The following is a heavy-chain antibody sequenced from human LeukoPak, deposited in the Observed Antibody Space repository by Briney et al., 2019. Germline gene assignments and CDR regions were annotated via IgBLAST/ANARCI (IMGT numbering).Heavy chain of an antibody. CDR1: NGSFSTYY. J-gene: IGHJ6*03. D-gene: IGHD5-24*01. V-gene: IGHV4-59*08. CDR3: ARAGDGYYYYSYIDV. CDR2: ILSSESSNT. Sequence: PSETLSLTCSVSNGSFSTYYWGWIRQPPGKRLEWIGYILSSESSNTNYNPSLNGRVTISVYTSKNEFSLTLNSVTAADTAVYYCARAGDGYYYYSYIDVWGKGTTVTVSS.